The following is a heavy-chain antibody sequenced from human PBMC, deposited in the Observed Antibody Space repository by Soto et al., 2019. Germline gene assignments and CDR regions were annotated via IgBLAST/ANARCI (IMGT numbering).Heavy chain of an antibody. CDR1: GFSLSTTGVG. CDR3: VQSRCGGDCLQAYSSHSYYGLDV. V-gene: IGHV2-5*02. CDR2: IYWDDDK. Sequence: QITLKESGPPLVKPTQPLTLTCTFSGFSLSTTGVGVGWIRQPPGKALEWLALIYWDDDKRYNPSLKSRLTITKYTSKNQVVLTMTNMDPVDTATYYCVQSRCGGDCLQAYSSHSYYGLDVWGQGTTVTVSS. D-gene: IGHD2-21*01. J-gene: IGHJ6*02.